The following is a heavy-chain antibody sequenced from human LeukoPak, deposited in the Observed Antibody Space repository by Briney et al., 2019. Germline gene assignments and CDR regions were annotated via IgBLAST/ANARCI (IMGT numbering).Heavy chain of an antibody. D-gene: IGHD2-2*01. V-gene: IGHV6-1*01. Sequence: SQTLSLTCAISGDSVSSNSAAWNWIRQSPSRGLEWLGRTYYRSKWYNDYAVTVKSRITINPDTSKNQFSLQLNSVTPEDTAVYYCARDGGRLTNHAFDIWGQGTMVTVSS. CDR2: TYYRSKWYN. J-gene: IGHJ3*02. CDR1: GDSVSSNSAA. CDR3: ARDGGRLTNHAFDI.